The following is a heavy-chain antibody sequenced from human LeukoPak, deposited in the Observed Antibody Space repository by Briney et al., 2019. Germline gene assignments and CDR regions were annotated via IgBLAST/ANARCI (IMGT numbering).Heavy chain of an antibody. V-gene: IGHV3-74*01. CDR3: ARSEYSSTWYGDYYYYYMDG. CDR1: GFTFSTFW. J-gene: IGHJ6*03. CDR2: INTDGSST. D-gene: IGHD6-13*01. Sequence: PGGSLRLSCAASGFTFSTFWMHWVRQAPGKGLVWVSRINTDGSSTIYADSVKGRFTISRDNAKNTLYLQMNSLRAEDTAVYYCARSEYSSTWYGDYYYYYMDGWGKGTTVTVSS.